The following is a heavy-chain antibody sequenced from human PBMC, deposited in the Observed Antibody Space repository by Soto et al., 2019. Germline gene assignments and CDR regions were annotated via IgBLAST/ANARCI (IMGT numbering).Heavy chain of an antibody. CDR2: IFYSGST. J-gene: IGHJ6*02. Sequence: ETLSLTCTVSGGSISSSVYYWGWIRQPPGKGLEWIGSIFYSGSTYKNPSLKSRVTISKDTSKNQFSLKLTSVTAADTAVYYCARHGYYYGSGAAYAMDVWGRGTTVTGSS. V-gene: IGHV4-39*01. CDR1: GGSISSSVYY. CDR3: ARHGYYYGSGAAYAMDV. D-gene: IGHD3-10*01.